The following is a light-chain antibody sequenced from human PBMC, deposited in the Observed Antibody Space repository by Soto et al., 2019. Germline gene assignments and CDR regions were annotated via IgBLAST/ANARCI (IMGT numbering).Light chain of an antibody. CDR1: RSVSDN. J-gene: IGKJ4*01. CDR3: QHYNNWPT. CDR2: GAS. V-gene: IGKV3-15*01. Sequence: EIVMTQSPATLSVSPGERATLSCRASRSVSDNLAWYHRKPGQAHRIHIYGASTRATGIPARFSGSGSGTEFPLTISNLQSEDFAVYYCQHYNNWPTFGGGTKVEI.